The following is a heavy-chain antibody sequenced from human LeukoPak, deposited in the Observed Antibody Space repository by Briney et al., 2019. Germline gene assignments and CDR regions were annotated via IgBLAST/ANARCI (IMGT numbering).Heavy chain of an antibody. D-gene: IGHD1-26*01. CDR2: INWNGGST. J-gene: IGHJ4*02. CDR3: ARTWELKFYYYFDY. CDR1: GFTFDDYG. V-gene: IGHV3-20*04. Sequence: QSGGSLRLSCAASGFTFDDYGMSWVRQAPGKGLEWVSGINWNGGSTGYADSVKGRFTISRDNAKNSLYLQMNSLRAEDTALYYCARTWELKFYYYFDYWGQGTLVTVSS.